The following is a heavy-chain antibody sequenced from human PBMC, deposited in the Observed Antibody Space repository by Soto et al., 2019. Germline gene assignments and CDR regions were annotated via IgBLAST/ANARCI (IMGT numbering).Heavy chain of an antibody. CDR1: GGYISSSSYY. V-gene: IGHV4-39*01. Sequence: SETLSLTCTVAGGYISSSSYYWGWIRQPPGKGLEWIGSIYYSGSTYYNPSLKSRVTISVDTSKNQFSLKLSSVTAADTAVYYCASPIYDFWSGYPIYFDYWGQGTLVTVSS. J-gene: IGHJ4*02. CDR3: ASPIYDFWSGYPIYFDY. CDR2: IYYSGST. D-gene: IGHD3-3*01.